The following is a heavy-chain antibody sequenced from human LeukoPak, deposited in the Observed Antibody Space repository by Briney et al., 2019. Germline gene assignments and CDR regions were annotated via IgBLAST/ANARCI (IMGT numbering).Heavy chain of an antibody. D-gene: IGHD7-27*01. CDR2: IKEDGSEE. CDR1: GFTFSSYW. J-gene: IGHJ4*02. Sequence: PGGSLRLSCAASGFTFSSYWMSWVRQAPGKGLEWVANIKEDGSEEYYVDSVKGRFTISRDNAKNSLYLQMNSLRAEDTAVYYCERAGDKGSVDYWGQGTLVTVSS. V-gene: IGHV3-7*03. CDR3: ERAGDKGSVDY.